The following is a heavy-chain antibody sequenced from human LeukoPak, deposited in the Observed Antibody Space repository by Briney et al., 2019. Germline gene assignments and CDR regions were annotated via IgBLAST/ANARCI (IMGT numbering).Heavy chain of an antibody. CDR3: ARHMNGGSNPMDV. J-gene: IGHJ6*02. CDR2: IHDSGST. D-gene: IGHD1-26*01. Sequence: PSETLSITCTVSGGSISSSFWSWLRQPPGKGLEWIGYIHDSGSTNYNPSLKSRVTISVDTSKNQFSLKLSSVTAADTAVYWCARHMNGGSNPMDVWGQGTTVTVSS. CDR1: GGSISSSF. V-gene: IGHV4-59*08.